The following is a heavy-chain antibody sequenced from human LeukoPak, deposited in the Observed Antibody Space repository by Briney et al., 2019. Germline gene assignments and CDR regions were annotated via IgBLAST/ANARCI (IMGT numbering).Heavy chain of an antibody. Sequence: GGSLRLSCAASGFTFDSYSMSWVRQAPGKGLEWVSAISGSGGSTYYADSVKGRFTISRDNSKNTLYLQMNSLRAEDTAVYYCAKDLFNYYDSSGYTGFFDYWGQGTLVTVSS. CDR1: GFTFDSYS. J-gene: IGHJ4*02. V-gene: IGHV3-23*01. CDR2: ISGSGGST. CDR3: AKDLFNYYDSSGYTGFFDY. D-gene: IGHD3-22*01.